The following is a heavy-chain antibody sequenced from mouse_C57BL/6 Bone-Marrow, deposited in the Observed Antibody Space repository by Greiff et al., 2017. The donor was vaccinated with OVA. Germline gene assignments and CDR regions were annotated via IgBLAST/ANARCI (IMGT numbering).Heavy chain of an antibody. J-gene: IGHJ1*03. V-gene: IGHV1-64*01. Sequence: QVQLQQPGAELVKPGASVKLSCKASGYTFTSYWMHWVKQRPGQGLEWIGMIHPNSGSTNYNEKFKSKATLTVDKSSSTAYMQLSSLTSEDSAVYYCVRDEYWYFDVWGTGTTVTVSS. CDR2: IHPNSGST. CDR1: GYTFTSYW. CDR3: VRDEYWYFDV.